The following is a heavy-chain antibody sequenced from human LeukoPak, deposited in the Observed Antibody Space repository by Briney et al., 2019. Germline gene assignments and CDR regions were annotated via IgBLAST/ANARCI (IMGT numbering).Heavy chain of an antibody. CDR2: MKPKSGET. CDR1: GYTLTNYD. CDR3: ARDYGGNSGWFDP. D-gene: IGHD4-23*01. J-gene: IGHJ5*02. Sequence: GASVKVSCKASGYTLTNYDINWVRQAPGQGLEWMGWMKPKSGETGYAQKFQGRATMTRDTSINTAYMELRSLTSEDTAVYCCARDYGGNSGWFDPWGQGTLVTVSS. V-gene: IGHV1-8*01.